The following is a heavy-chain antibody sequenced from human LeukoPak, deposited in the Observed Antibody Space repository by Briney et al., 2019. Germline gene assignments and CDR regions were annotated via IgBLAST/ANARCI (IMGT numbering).Heavy chain of an antibody. V-gene: IGHV3-48*03. Sequence: PGGSLRLSCTASGFTFSSYEMNWVRQAPGKGLEWVSYISSSGSTIYYADSVKGQLTTSRDNAKRSLYLQMNSLRAEDTAVYYCATKLVGAAYMDVWGKGTTVTVSS. D-gene: IGHD1-26*01. J-gene: IGHJ6*03. CDR2: ISSSGSTI. CDR3: ATKLVGAAYMDV. CDR1: GFTFSSYE.